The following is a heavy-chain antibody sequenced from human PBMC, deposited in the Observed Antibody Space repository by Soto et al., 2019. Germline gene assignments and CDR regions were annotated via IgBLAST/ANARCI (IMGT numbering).Heavy chain of an antibody. V-gene: IGHV1-46*01. J-gene: IGHJ4*02. D-gene: IGHD2-21*02. CDR3: ASFLAPYFGRSCYSGFDY. Sequence: ASVKVSCKASGYTFSIYYIHWVRLAPGQGLEWMGVIDPSGGRTYYAQNFQGRITLTRDTSTSTVYMELSSLRSEDTAVYYCASFLAPYFGRSCYSGFDYWRQGNPATFS. CDR2: IDPSGGRT. CDR1: GYTFSIYY.